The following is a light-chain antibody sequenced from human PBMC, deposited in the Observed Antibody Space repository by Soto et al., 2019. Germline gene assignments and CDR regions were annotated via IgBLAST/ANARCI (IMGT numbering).Light chain of an antibody. J-gene: IGLJ2*01. Sequence: PVLTQPASVSGSTGQSITISCTGTSSDVGGYNYVSWYQQYPGKAPKLMIYDVSNRPSGVSNRFSGSKSGNTASLTISGLQAEDEADYYCSSYTSSSTLLVLFGGGTQLTV. V-gene: IGLV2-14*01. CDR1: SSDVGGYNY. CDR2: DVS. CDR3: SSYTSSSTLLVL.